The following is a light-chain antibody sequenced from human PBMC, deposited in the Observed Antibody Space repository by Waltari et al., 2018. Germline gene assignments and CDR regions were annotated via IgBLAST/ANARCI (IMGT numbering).Light chain of an antibody. J-gene: IGKJ4*01. CDR3: QQYNNWPLT. CDR2: GAS. CDR1: QSVSSN. V-gene: IGKV3-15*01. Sequence: ETVMTQSPATLSVSPGERATLSCRASQSVSSNIAWYQQKPGKAPRLLIYGASTRATGIPARFSGSGSGTEFTLTISSLQSEDFAVYYCQQYNNWPLTFGGGTKVEIK.